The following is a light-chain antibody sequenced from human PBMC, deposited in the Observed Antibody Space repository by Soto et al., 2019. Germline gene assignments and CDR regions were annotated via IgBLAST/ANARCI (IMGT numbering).Light chain of an antibody. CDR3: QQYGSSPT. CDR1: QSVSSSY. J-gene: IGKJ1*01. V-gene: IGKV3-20*01. CDR2: GAS. Sequence: IVLTQSPGTLSLSPGERATLSCRASQSVSSSYLAWYQQKPGQAPSLLIYGASSRATGIPDRFSGSGSGKDFTLTISRLEPEDFAVYYCQQYGSSPTFCQGTKVDIK.